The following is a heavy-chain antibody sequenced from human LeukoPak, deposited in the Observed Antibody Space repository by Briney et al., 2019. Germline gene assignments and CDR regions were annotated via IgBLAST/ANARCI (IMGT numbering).Heavy chain of an antibody. D-gene: IGHD6-19*01. J-gene: IGHJ4*02. CDR1: GFTFSSYW. V-gene: IGHV4-39*07. Sequence: GSLRLSCAASGFTFSSYWMHWVRQAPGKGLEWIGSIYYSGSTYYNPSLKSRVTISVDTSKNQFSLKLSSVTAADTAVYYCASDYSSGGADWGQGTLVTVSS. CDR2: IYYSGST. CDR3: ASDYSSGGAD.